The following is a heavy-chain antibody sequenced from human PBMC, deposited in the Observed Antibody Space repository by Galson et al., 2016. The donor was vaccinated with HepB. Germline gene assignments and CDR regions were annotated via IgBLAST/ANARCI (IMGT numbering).Heavy chain of an antibody. CDR1: GFIISDHY. CDR2: VRHRGRDYST. J-gene: IGHJ6*02. CDR3: TGIAVEGGISDRGMDV. V-gene: IGHV3-72*01. Sequence: SLRLSCAASGFIISDHYMDWVRQAPGKGLEWIARVRHRGRDYSTDHAASVKGRFSISRDDSKNSLYLQMNSLKAEDTAVYFCTGIAVEGGISDRGMDVWGHGTTVIVSS. D-gene: IGHD3-16*01.